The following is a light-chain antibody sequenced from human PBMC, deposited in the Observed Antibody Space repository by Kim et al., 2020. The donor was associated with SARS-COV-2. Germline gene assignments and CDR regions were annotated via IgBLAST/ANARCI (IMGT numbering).Light chain of an antibody. CDR1: STNIGAGYD. Sequence: QGVRRACNGGSTNIGAGYDAHWCQQFPGTALKLLGSASNNRPSGVPDRFSGSKSATPASLAITGLQAEDEADYYCQSYDSSLSGYVFGTGTKVTVL. J-gene: IGLJ1*01. CDR3: QSYDSSLSGYV. CDR2: ASN. V-gene: IGLV1-40*01.